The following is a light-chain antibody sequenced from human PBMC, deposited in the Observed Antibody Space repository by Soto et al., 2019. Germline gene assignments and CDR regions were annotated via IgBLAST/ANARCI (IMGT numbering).Light chain of an antibody. J-gene: IGLJ2*01. V-gene: IGLV1-44*01. CDR3: AAWDDSLNGVV. CDR2: CNN. CDR1: ISNIGSNT. Sequence: QTVVTQPPSASGTPGQRVTISCSGSISNIGSNTVNWYQQLPGTAPKLLIYCNNQRPSGVPGRFSGSKSDTSASLAISGLHSEDEADDYCAAWDDSLNGVVFGGGTKLTVL.